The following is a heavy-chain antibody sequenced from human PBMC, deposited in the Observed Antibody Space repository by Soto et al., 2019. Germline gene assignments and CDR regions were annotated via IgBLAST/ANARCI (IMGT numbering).Heavy chain of an antibody. CDR3: ARSSSWYFDY. CDR1: GFTVSTNY. V-gene: IGHV3-53*01. Sequence: HPGGSLRLSCAASGFTVSTNYMSWVRQAPGKGLEWVSVIYSGGYTYYADSVKGRFTISRDNSKNTLYLQMNSLRAEDTAVYYCARSSSWYFDYWGQGTLVTVSS. D-gene: IGHD6-13*01. J-gene: IGHJ4*02. CDR2: IYSGGYT.